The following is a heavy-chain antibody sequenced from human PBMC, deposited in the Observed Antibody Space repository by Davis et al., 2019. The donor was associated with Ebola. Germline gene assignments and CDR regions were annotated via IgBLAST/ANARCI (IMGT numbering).Heavy chain of an antibody. J-gene: IGHJ4*02. CDR2: VIPIFGTA. CDR3: AREVVGAIYFDY. D-gene: IGHD1-26*01. CDR1: GGTFSSYA. Sequence: SVKVSCKASGGTFSSYAISWVRQAPGQGLEWMGGVIPIFGTANYAQKFQGRVTITADESTSTAYMELSSLRSEDTAVYYCAREVVGAIYFDYWGQGTLVTVSS. V-gene: IGHV1-69*13.